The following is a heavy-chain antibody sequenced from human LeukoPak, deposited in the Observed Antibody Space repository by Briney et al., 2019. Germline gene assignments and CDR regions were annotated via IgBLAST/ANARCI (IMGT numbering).Heavy chain of an antibody. CDR2: IYPGESDT. CDR1: GYSFTSYW. Sequence: KFGESVKISCKGYGYSFTSYWIGWVRQMPGKGLEWMGIIYPGESDTRYSPSFQGQVTISADKSISTAYLQWSSLKASDTAMYYCARQPLTAPPYFDYWGQGTLVTVSS. D-gene: IGHD6-6*01. V-gene: IGHV5-51*01. CDR3: ARQPLTAPPYFDY. J-gene: IGHJ4*02.